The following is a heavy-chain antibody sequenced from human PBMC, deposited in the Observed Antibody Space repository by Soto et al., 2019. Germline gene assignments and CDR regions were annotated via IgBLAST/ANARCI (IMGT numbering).Heavy chain of an antibody. CDR1: GFTFSSYV. D-gene: IGHD6-13*01. CDR2: ISAGGGNT. V-gene: IGHV3-23*01. CDR3: AKDGGGLAAAADRPVGASAC. J-gene: IGHJ4*02. Sequence: EVQLLESGGGLVQPGGSLRLSCAASGFTFSSYVMTWVRQAPGKGLEWISAISAGGGNTYYADSVKGRFTISRDNSKNSLYLEMSSLRVEDTGLYYSAKDGGGLAAAADRPVGASACWGQGTLVTVSS.